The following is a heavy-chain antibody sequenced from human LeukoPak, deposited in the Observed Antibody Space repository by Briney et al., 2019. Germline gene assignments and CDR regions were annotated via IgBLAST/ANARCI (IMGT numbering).Heavy chain of an antibody. CDR1: GYTFTSYD. CDR2: INPNSGGT. Sequence: ASVKVSCKASGYTFTSYDINWVRQATGQGLEWMGWINPNSGGTDYAQKFQGRVTMTRDTSISTAYMDLSRLRSDDTAVYYCARAMVRGVITPGGYWGQGTLVTVSS. CDR3: ARAMVRGVITPGGY. J-gene: IGHJ4*02. V-gene: IGHV1-2*02. D-gene: IGHD3-10*01.